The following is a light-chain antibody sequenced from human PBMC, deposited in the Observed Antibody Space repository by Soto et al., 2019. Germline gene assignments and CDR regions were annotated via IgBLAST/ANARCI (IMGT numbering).Light chain of an antibody. J-gene: IGKJ2*01. CDR1: QSISKS. CDR2: VAS. CDR3: QQSYSTPPMYT. Sequence: DIQMTQSPSSLSASVGDRVTITCRASQSISKSLNWYQQKPGRAPTLLISVASTLHSGVPSRFSGSGSGTDFTLTICSLQRDDFATYYCQQSYSTPPMYTFDQETKLVIK. V-gene: IGKV1-39*01.